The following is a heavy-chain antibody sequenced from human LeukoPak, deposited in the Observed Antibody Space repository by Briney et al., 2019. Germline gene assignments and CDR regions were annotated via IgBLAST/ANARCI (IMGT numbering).Heavy chain of an antibody. D-gene: IGHD2/OR15-2a*01. J-gene: IGHJ4*01. CDR1: GFTFSSYT. CDR3: ARAGEYRAGGFDH. V-gene: IGHV3-23*01. Sequence: PPGGSLRLSCAASGFTFSSYTMSWVRQAPGKGLEWVSTITTSDGNTYYADSVKGRFTVSRDNSKNTLFLQMNSLRAEDTAVYYCARAGEYRAGGFDHWGQGTLVTVSS. CDR2: ITTSDGNT.